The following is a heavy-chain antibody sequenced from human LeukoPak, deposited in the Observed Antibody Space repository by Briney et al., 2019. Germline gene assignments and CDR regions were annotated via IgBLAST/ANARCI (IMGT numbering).Heavy chain of an antibody. CDR1: GFTFSSYW. J-gene: IGHJ4*02. V-gene: IGHV3-7*01. D-gene: IGHD2-15*01. CDR3: ASRSSVAASGPG. CDR2: INQDGSEK. Sequence: PGGSLRLSCAASGFTFSSYWMSWVCQAPGKGLEWVANINQDGSEKYYVDSVKGRFTISRDNAKNSLYPQMSSLRAEDTALYYCASRSSVAASGPGWGQGTLVTVSS.